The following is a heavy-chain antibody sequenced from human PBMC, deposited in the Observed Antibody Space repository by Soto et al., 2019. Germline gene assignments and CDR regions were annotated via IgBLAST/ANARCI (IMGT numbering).Heavy chain of an antibody. CDR1: GYTCTGYY. Sequence: ASVKVSCKASGYTCTGYYMHWVRQAPGQGLEWMGWINPNSGGTNYALKFQGWVTMTRDTSISTAYMELSRLRSDDTAVYYCARDRGLWFGESPVGGMDVWGQGTTVTVSS. J-gene: IGHJ6*02. D-gene: IGHD3-10*01. CDR2: INPNSGGT. V-gene: IGHV1-2*04. CDR3: ARDRGLWFGESPVGGMDV.